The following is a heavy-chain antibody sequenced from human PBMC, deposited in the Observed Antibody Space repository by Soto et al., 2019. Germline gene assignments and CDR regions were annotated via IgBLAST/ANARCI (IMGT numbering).Heavy chain of an antibody. J-gene: IGHJ6*02. Sequence: PGGSLRLSCAASGFTFSSYGMHWVRQAPGKGLEWVAVISYDGSNKYYADSVKGRFTISRDNSKNTLYLQMNSLRAEDTAVYYCANSDGYRDRYYYGMDVWGQGTTVTVSS. V-gene: IGHV3-30*18. D-gene: IGHD5-12*01. CDR3: ANSDGYRDRYYYGMDV. CDR1: GFTFSSYG. CDR2: ISYDGSNK.